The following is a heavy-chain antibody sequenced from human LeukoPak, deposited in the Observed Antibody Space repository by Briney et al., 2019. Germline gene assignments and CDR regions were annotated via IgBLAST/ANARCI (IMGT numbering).Heavy chain of an antibody. J-gene: IGHJ4*02. D-gene: IGHD2-8*01. Sequence: ASVKVSCKASGYTFTGYFIHWVRQAPGQGLEWMGWINPNSGGTNYAQKFQGRVTMTRDTSVSTAYMELSRLRSDDTAVYYCASVMALKGTYYWGQGTLLTVSS. CDR3: ASVMALKGTYY. CDR2: INPNSGGT. CDR1: GYTFTGYF. V-gene: IGHV1-2*02.